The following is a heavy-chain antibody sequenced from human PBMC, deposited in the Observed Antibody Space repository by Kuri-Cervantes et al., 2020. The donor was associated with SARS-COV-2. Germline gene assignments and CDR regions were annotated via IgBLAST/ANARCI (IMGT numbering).Heavy chain of an antibody. CDR2: IYHSGST. J-gene: IGHJ5*02. D-gene: IGHD2-2*01. V-gene: IGHV4-59*12. CDR3: ARRICSSTSCYYYNWFDP. Sequence: SETLSLTCTVSGGSISSYYWSWIRQPPGKGLEWIGYIYHSGSTNYNPSLKSRVTISVDTSKNQFSLKLSSVTAADTAVYYCARRICSSTSCYYYNWFDPWGQGTLVTVSS. CDR1: GGSISSYY.